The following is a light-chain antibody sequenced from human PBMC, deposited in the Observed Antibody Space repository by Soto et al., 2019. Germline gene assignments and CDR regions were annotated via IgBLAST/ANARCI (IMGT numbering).Light chain of an antibody. CDR1: NIGSNG. CDR2: DYT. Sequence: SYELTQPPSVSVAPGQTARITCGGSNIGSNGVQWYQQKPGQAPVLVLYDYTDRPSGIPERFSGSNSGNTATLTISRVEAGDEADYCCQLWDGSSDEVVFGGGTQLTVL. CDR3: QLWDGSSDEVV. J-gene: IGLJ2*01. V-gene: IGLV3-21*02.